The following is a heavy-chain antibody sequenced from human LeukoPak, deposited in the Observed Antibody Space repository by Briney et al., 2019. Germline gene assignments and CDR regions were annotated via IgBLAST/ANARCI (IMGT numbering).Heavy chain of an antibody. Sequence: ASETLSLTCTVSGGSTSSSSYYWGWIRQPPGKGLEWIGSIYYSGSTYYNPSLKSRVTISVDTSKNQFSLKLSSVTAADTAVYYCARGVYYDILTGYYSEVYFDYWGQGTLVTVSS. CDR3: ARGVYYDILTGYYSEVYFDY. J-gene: IGHJ4*02. D-gene: IGHD3-9*01. CDR2: IYYSGST. V-gene: IGHV4-39*07. CDR1: GGSTSSSSYY.